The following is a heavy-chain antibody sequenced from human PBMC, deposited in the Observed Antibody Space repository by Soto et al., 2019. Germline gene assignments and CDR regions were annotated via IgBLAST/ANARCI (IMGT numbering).Heavy chain of an antibody. D-gene: IGHD3-10*02. J-gene: IGHJ3*02. CDR1: GYTFTNYG. CDR2: ISGYNGNT. Sequence: ASVKVSCKASGYTFTNYGISWVRQAPGQGLEWMGWISGYNGNTNYAQKFQVRVTMTTDTSTSTAYMEVRSLRSDDTAVYYCARKGFYVSPRPDDDFDIWGQRTMATVSS. CDR3: ARKGFYVSPRPDDDFDI. V-gene: IGHV1-18*04.